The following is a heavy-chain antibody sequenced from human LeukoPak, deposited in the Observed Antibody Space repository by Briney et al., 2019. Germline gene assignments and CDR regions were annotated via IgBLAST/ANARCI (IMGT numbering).Heavy chain of an antibody. CDR2: ISSSASTI. D-gene: IGHD3-3*01. Sequence: GGSLRLSCAASGFTFSDYYMSWIRQAPGKGLEWGSYISSSASTIYYADSVKGRFTISRDNAKNSLYLQMNSLRAEDTAVYYCAREGPYDFWSGYFDYWGQGTLVTVSS. V-gene: IGHV3-11*01. CDR1: GFTFSDYY. J-gene: IGHJ4*02. CDR3: AREGPYDFWSGYFDY.